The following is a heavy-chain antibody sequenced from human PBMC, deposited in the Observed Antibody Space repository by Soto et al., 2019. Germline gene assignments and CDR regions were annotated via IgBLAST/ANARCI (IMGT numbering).Heavy chain of an antibody. CDR2: IIPMFGTA. D-gene: IGHD5-12*01. CDR1: GGTFSTYA. CDR3: ASGIQLWLRRINNGYSG. V-gene: IGHV1-69*12. Sequence: QVQLVQSGAEAKKPESSVKVSCKAPGGTFSTYAISWVRQAPGQGLEWMGGIIPMFGTANYAQRFQDRVTLTADESTNTVYRERSSLRSEDTAVYFCASGIQLWLRRINNGYSGWGQGTLVTVSS. J-gene: IGHJ4*02.